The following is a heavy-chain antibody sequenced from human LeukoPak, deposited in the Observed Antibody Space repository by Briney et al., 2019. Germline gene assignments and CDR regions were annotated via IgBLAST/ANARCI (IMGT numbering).Heavy chain of an antibody. CDR3: ASSGVDYDFWSGYYSGPGAFDI. Sequence: GASVKVSCKASGGTFSSYAISWVRQAPGQGLEWMGRIIPIFGTANYAQKFQGRVTITTDESTSTAYMELSSLRSEDTAVYYCASSGVDYDFWSGYYSGPGAFDIWGQGTMVTVSS. V-gene: IGHV1-69*05. CDR1: GGTFSSYA. D-gene: IGHD3-3*01. J-gene: IGHJ3*02. CDR2: IIPIFGTA.